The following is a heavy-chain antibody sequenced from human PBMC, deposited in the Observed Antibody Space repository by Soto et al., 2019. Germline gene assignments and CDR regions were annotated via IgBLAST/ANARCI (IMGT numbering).Heavy chain of an antibody. J-gene: IGHJ4*02. V-gene: IGHV4-30-4*01. Sequence: PSETLSLTCTVSGGSISSGDYYWSWIRQPPGKGLEWIGYIYYSGSTYYNPSLKNRVTISVDTSKNQFSLKLSSVTAADTAVYYCARHAQVGYGDYEFDYWGQGTLVTVSS. CDR2: IYYSGST. D-gene: IGHD4-17*01. CDR3: ARHAQVGYGDYEFDY. CDR1: GGSISSGDYY.